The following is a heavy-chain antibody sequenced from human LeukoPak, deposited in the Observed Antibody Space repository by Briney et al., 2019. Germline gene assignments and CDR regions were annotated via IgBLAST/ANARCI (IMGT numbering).Heavy chain of an antibody. CDR1: GYTFTSYD. J-gene: IGHJ5*02. CDR2: MNPNSGNT. Sequence: ASVKVSCKASGYTFTSYDINWVRQATGQGLEWMGWMNPNSGNTGYAQEFQGRVTMTRNTSISTAYMELSSLRSEDTAVYYCARGVGYCSGGSCYYTTVYNWFDPWGQGTLVTVSS. D-gene: IGHD2-15*01. V-gene: IGHV1-8*01. CDR3: ARGVGYCSGGSCYYTTVYNWFDP.